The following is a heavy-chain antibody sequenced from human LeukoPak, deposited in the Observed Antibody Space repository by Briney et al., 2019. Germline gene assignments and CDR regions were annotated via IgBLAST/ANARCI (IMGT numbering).Heavy chain of an antibody. CDR2: ISAYNGNT. D-gene: IGHD6-13*01. J-gene: IGHJ4*02. V-gene: IGHV1-18*01. Sequence: ASVKVSCKASGYTFTSYGISWVRQAPGQGLEWMGWISAYNGNTNYAQKLQGRVTMTTDTSTSTAHMELRSLRSDDTAVYYCASGYSSSGGYFDYWGQGTLVTVSS. CDR1: GYTFTSYG. CDR3: ASGYSSSGGYFDY.